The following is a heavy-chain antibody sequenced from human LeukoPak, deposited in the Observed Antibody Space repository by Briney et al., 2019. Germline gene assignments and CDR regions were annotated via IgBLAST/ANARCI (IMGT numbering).Heavy chain of an antibody. D-gene: IGHD2-2*01. CDR2: ISSSSSYI. CDR1: GFTFSSYS. J-gene: IGHJ4*02. V-gene: IGHV3-21*01. CDR3: ARAPVVVPAAPFDY. Sequence: GGSLRLSCAASGFTFSSYSMNWVRQAPGKGLEWVSSISSSSSYIYYADSVKGRFTISRDNAKNSLYLQMNSLRAEDTAVYYCARAPVVVPAAPFDYWGQGTLVTVSS.